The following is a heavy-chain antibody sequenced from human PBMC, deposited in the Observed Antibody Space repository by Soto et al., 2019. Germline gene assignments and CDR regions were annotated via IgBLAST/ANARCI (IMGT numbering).Heavy chain of an antibody. Sequence: EVQLVESGGGLATPGGSLRLSCAASGFTFRNDWMNWVRQAPGKGLEWVGRIKTKADGGATDYAAPVKGRFFISRDDSQNTLYLQMNSLRAEDTAVYYCARDPRWGYYGSGRSPYYFDYWGQGTLVTVSS. V-gene: IGHV3-15*01. D-gene: IGHD3-10*01. CDR1: GFTFRNDW. CDR3: ARDPRWGYYGSGRSPYYFDY. J-gene: IGHJ4*02. CDR2: IKTKADGGAT.